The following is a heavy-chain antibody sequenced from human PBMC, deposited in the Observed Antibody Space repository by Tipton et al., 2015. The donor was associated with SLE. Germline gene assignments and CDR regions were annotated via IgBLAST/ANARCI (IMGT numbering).Heavy chain of an antibody. J-gene: IGHJ1*01. CDR2: INHSGST. CDR3: ATGYDYQTRWFQH. V-gene: IGHV4-34*01. Sequence: TLSLTCAVYGGSFSGYYWSWIRQPPGKGLEWIGEINHSGSTNYNPSLKSRVTISVDTSKNQFSLKLSSVTAADTAVYYCATGYDYQTRWFQHWGQGTLVTVSS. CDR1: GGSFSGYY. D-gene: IGHD5-12*01.